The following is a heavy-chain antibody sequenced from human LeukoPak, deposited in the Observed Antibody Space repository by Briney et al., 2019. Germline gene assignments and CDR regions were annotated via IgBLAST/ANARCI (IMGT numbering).Heavy chain of an antibody. CDR2: ISYDGSNK. CDR1: GFTFSSYG. Sequence: GGSLRLSCAASGFTFSSYGMHWVRQAPGKGLEWVAVISYDGSNKYYADSVKGRFTISRDNSKNTLYLQMNSLRAEDTAVYYCARERFRGGEGAFDIWGQGTMVTVSS. V-gene: IGHV3-30*03. D-gene: IGHD3-16*01. CDR3: ARERFRGGEGAFDI. J-gene: IGHJ3*02.